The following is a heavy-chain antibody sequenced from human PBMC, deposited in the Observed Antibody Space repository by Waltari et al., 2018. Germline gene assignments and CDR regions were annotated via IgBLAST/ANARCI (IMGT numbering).Heavy chain of an antibody. V-gene: IGHV3-23*04. D-gene: IGHD5-18*01. CDR3: AKGTWIQLWLRNYGMDV. J-gene: IGHJ6*02. CDR1: GFTFSSYA. Sequence: EVQLVESGGGLVQPGGSLRLSCAASGFTFSSYAMSWVRQAPGRGVEGVSAISGGGGSTSYADPVKGRLTIARDNSKNTLYLQMNSLRAEDTAVYYCAKGTWIQLWLRNYGMDVWGQGTTVTVSS. CDR2: ISGGGGST.